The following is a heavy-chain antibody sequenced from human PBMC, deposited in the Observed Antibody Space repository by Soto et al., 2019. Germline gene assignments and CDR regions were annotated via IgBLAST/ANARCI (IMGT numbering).Heavy chain of an antibody. CDR1: GFTFSSYA. CDR2: ISYDGSNK. D-gene: IGHD5-18*01. V-gene: IGHV3-30-3*01. CDR3: ARDPLWGTAMVLWYFDL. Sequence: QVQLVESGGGVVQPGRSLRLSCAASGFTFSSYAMHWVRQAPGKGLGWVAVISYDGSNKYYADSVKGRFTISRDNSKNTLYLQMNSLNAEDTAGYYCARDPLWGTAMVLWYFDLWGRGTLVTVSS. J-gene: IGHJ2*01.